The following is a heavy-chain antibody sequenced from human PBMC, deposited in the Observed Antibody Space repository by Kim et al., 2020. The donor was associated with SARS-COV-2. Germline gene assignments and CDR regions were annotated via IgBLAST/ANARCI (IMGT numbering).Heavy chain of an antibody. V-gene: IGHV4-39*07. CDR1: GGSISSSSYY. J-gene: IGHJ3*02. D-gene: IGHD3-9*01. Sequence: SETLSLTCTVSGGSISSSSYYWGWIRQPPGKGLEWIGSIYYSGSTYYNPSLKSRVTISVDTSKNQFSLKLSSVTAADTAVYYCARYHSSDILTGYPRDDAFDIWGQGTMVTVSS. CDR3: ARYHSSDILTGYPRDDAFDI. CDR2: IYYSGST.